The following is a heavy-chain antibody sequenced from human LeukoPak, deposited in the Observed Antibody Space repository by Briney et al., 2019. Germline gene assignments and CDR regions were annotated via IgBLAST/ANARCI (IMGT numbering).Heavy chain of an antibody. D-gene: IGHD2-15*01. CDR3: TSGPSGYCSGGSCYSGYFYGMDV. CDR2: IRSRPYGGTT. V-gene: IGHV3-49*04. J-gene: IGHJ6*02. Sequence: GGSLRLSCTGSGLSFGDYAMSWVRQAPGEGLEWVGVIRSRPYGGTTEYAASVKGRFSISRDDSKSIAYLQMDSLKIEDTAVYFCTSGPSGYCSGGSCYSGYFYGMDVWGQGTTVTVSS. CDR1: GLSFGDYA.